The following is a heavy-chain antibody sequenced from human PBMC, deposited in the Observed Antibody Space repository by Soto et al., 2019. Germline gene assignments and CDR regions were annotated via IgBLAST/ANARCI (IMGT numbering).Heavy chain of an antibody. Sequence: QEQLVESGGGVVQPGRSLRLSCAASGFTFSTYAIHWVRQGPGKGLEWVAVIWHDGSQKYYADSVQGRFTISRDNSKNTLYLQMNSLSADDTGVYYCARGVWAVVYGLDVWGQGTTVTVS. CDR2: IWHDGSQK. V-gene: IGHV3-33*01. J-gene: IGHJ6*02. CDR1: GFTFSTYA. D-gene: IGHD2-15*01. CDR3: ARGVWAVVYGLDV.